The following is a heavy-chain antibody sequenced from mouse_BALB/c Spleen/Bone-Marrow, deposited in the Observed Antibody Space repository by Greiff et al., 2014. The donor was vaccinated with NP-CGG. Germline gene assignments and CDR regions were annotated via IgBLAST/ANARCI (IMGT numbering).Heavy chain of an antibody. CDR3: PPLGRFAY. D-gene: IGHD4-1*01. J-gene: IGHJ3*01. V-gene: IGHV1S81*02. CDR1: GYTFTNYY. CDR2: INPSNGGT. Sequence: LVESGAELVKPGVSVKLSCKASGYTFTNYYMYWVKQRPGQDLEWIGEINPSNGGTNFNEKFKSKATLTVDKSSSTAYMQLSSLTSEDSAVYYCPPLGRFAYWGQGTLVTVSA.